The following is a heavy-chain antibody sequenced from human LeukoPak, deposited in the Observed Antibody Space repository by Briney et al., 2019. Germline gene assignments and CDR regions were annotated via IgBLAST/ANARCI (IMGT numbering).Heavy chain of an antibody. CDR2: INPNSGGT. D-gene: IGHD4-23*01. CDR1: GYTFTSYY. CDR3: ARDFYGGNSLYYFDY. J-gene: IGHJ4*02. V-gene: IGHV1-2*02. Sequence: GASVKVSCKASGYTFTSYYMHWVRQAPGQGLEWMGWINPNSGGTNYAQKFQGRVTMTRDTSISTAYMELSRLRSDDTAVYYCARDFYGGNSLYYFDYWGQGTLVTVSS.